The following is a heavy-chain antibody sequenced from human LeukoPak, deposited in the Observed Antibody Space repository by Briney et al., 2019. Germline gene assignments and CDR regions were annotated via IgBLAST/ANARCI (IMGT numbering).Heavy chain of an antibody. J-gene: IGHJ4*02. Sequence: PSETLSLTCTVSGGSISGYYWSWVRQPAGKGLEWIGRIYSSGNTNYNSSLSSRVTMSVDTSKNQFSLNLYSLTAADTAVYFCARDIGGGYPPAALDYWGQGALVTVSS. CDR2: IYSSGNT. D-gene: IGHD5-12*01. V-gene: IGHV4-4*07. CDR3: ARDIGGGYPPAALDY. CDR1: GGSISGYY.